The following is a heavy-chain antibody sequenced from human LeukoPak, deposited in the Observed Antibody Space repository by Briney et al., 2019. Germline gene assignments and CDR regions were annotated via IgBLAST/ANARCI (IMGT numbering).Heavy chain of an antibody. CDR2: IYYSGST. J-gene: IGHJ4*02. V-gene: IGHV4-39*01. Sequence: SETLSLTCTVSGGSISSSSYYWGWIRRPPGKGLEWIGSIYYSGSTYYNPSLKSRVTISVDTSKNQFSLKLSSVTAADTAVYYCVSGIQLWSDYWGQGTLVTVSS. D-gene: IGHD5-18*01. CDR3: VSGIQLWSDY. CDR1: GGSISSSSYY.